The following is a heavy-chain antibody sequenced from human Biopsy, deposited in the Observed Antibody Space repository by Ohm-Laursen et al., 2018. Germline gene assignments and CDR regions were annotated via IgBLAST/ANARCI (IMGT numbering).Heavy chain of an antibody. J-gene: IGHJ5*02. CDR1: GGFISSSSYY. CDR2: ISYTGST. V-gene: IGHV4-39*01. CDR3: ARHPTGFWFDP. Sequence: SETLSLTWPVSGGFISSSSYYWGWIRQPPGKGLEWIGSISYTGSTHDNPSLTSRFTISVDTSKNQFSLKLYSLTAADTAVYFCARHPTGFWFDPWGHGTLVTVSS.